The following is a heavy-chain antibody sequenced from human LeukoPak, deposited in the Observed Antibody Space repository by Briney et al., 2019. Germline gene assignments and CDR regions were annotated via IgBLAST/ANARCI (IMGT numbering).Heavy chain of an antibody. CDR3: ARAGSDAFDI. Sequence: PSETLSLTCTVSGGSISSYYWSWIRQPPGKGLEWIGYIYYSGSTNYNPSLKSRVTMSVDTSKNQFSLKLSSVTAADTAVYYCARAGSDAFDIWGQGTMVTVSS. J-gene: IGHJ3*02. CDR2: IYYSGST. V-gene: IGHV4-59*12. CDR1: GGSISSYY.